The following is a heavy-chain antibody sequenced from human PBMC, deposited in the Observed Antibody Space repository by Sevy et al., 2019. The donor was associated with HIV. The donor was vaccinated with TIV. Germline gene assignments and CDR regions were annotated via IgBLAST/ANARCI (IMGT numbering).Heavy chain of an antibody. D-gene: IGHD3-22*01. J-gene: IGHJ3*02. V-gene: IGHV3-30-3*01. CDR1: GFSLSSYA. Sequence: GGSLRLSCAASGFSLSSYAMHWVRQAPGKGLEWVAVISNDGSNKYYAYSVKGRFTISRDNSKNTLYLQMNSLRAEDTAVYYCARDDSSGYLFDAFDIWGQGAMVTVSS. CDR3: ARDDSSGYLFDAFDI. CDR2: ISNDGSNK.